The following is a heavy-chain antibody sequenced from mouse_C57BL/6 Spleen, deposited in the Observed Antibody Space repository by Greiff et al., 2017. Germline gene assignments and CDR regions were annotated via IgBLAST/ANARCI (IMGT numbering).Heavy chain of an antibody. D-gene: IGHD3-3*01. CDR1: GYSITSGYY. J-gene: IGHJ2*01. Sequence: EVKLVESGPGLVKPSQSLSLTCSVTGYSITSGYYWNWIRQFPGNKLEWMGYISYDGSNNYNPSLKNRISITRDTSKNQFFLKLNSVTTEDTATYYCARVRTPYYFDYWGQGTTLTVSS. V-gene: IGHV3-6*01. CDR3: ARVRTPYYFDY. CDR2: ISYDGSN.